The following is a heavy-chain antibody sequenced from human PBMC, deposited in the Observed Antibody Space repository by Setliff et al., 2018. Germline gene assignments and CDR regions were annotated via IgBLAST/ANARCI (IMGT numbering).Heavy chain of an antibody. Sequence: SETLSLTCTVSGGSISSGDHYWSRIRQPPGKGLEWIGYIYSSGSTYYNPSLKSRVSISVDTSKNQFSLKLSSVTAADTAVYYCARESRYYYDNLGTLDYWGQGTLVTVSS. CDR3: ARESRYYYDNLGTLDY. CDR2: IYSSGST. V-gene: IGHV4-30-4*08. CDR1: GGSISSGDHY. J-gene: IGHJ4*02. D-gene: IGHD3-22*01.